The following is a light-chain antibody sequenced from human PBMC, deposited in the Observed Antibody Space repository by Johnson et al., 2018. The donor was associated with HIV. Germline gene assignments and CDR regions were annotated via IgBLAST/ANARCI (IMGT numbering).Light chain of an antibody. J-gene: IGLJ1*01. CDR3: GTWDNSLSIGYV. Sequence: QSVLTQPPSVSAAPGQRVTISYSGSSSNIGNNYVSWYQQLPGTAPKLLIYDNNKRPSGIPDRFSGSKSGTSATLGVTGLQTGDEADYYCGTWDNSLSIGYVFGTGTKVTVL. CDR1: SSNIGNNY. V-gene: IGLV1-51*01. CDR2: DNN.